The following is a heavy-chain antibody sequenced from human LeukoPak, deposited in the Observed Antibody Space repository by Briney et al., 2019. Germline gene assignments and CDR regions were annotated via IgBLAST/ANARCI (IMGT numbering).Heavy chain of an antibody. Sequence: SETLSLTCTVSGGSIGTYYWNWIRQPPGKGLEWIGYIYFSGSTNYNPSLKSRVTISVDTSKNQFSLKLTSVTAADTAVYYCARDQYPGHYFDYWGQGALVTVSS. CDR2: IYFSGST. V-gene: IGHV4-59*01. J-gene: IGHJ4*02. D-gene: IGHD1-14*01. CDR3: ARDQYPGHYFDY. CDR1: GGSIGTYY.